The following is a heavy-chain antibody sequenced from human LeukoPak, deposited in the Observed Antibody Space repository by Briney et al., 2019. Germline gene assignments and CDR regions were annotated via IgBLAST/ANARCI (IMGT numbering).Heavy chain of an antibody. V-gene: IGHV3-20*04. CDR3: ARDQSEELLRYFDWPSRRPGWEPEEGLYMDV. J-gene: IGHJ6*03. D-gene: IGHD3-9*01. CDR1: GFTFDDYD. CDR2: INWNGSNI. Sequence: GGSLRLSCAASGFTFDDYDMSWVRQAPGKGLEWVANINWNGSNIGYADSLRGRFTISRDNAKNSLYLKMNSLRADDTAVYYCARDQSEELLRYFDWPSRRPGWEPEEGLYMDVWGKGTTVTISS.